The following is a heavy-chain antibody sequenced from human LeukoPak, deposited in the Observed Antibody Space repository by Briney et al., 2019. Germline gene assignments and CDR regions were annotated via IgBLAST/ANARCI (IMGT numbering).Heavy chain of an antibody. CDR2: INPNSGGT. CDR1: GYTFTGYY. D-gene: IGHD3-10*01. V-gene: IGHV1-2*02. CDR3: ARVRETMVRGVRAQSDAFDI. Sequence: ASVNVSCKASGYTFTGYYMHWVRHAPGQGLEWMGWINPNSGGTNYAQKFQGRVTMTRDTSISTAYMELSRLRSDDTAVYYCARVRETMVRGVRAQSDAFDISGQGTMVTVSS. J-gene: IGHJ3*02.